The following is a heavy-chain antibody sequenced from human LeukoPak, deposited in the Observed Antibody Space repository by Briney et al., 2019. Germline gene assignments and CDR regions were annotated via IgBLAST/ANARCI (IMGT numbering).Heavy chain of an antibody. V-gene: IGHV3-43D*04. CDR3: AKDTIAVAGTRSGGIDY. D-gene: IGHD6-19*01. CDR1: GFTFDDYA. CDR2: ISWDGGST. J-gene: IGHJ4*02. Sequence: QTGGFLRLSCAASGFTFDDYAMHWVRQAPGKGLEWVSLISWDGGSTYYADSVKGRFTISRDNSKNSLYLQMNSLRAEDTALYYCAKDTIAVAGTRSGGIDYWGQGTLVTVSS.